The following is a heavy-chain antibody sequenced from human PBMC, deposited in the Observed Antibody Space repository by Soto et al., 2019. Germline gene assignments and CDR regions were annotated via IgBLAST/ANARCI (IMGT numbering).Heavy chain of an antibody. CDR1: GDSFSSNSAA. CDR3: ARDGLRAYNWNYLPYNGFDP. D-gene: IGHD1-7*01. CDR2: TYYRSKWYS. J-gene: IGHJ5*02. Sequence: SQTLSHTCSISGDSFSSNSAACNWLRQSPSRGLEWLGRTYYRSKWYSDYAVSVKSRITINPDTSKNQFSLQLNSVTPEDTAVYYCARDGLRAYNWNYLPYNGFDPWGKGTLVIVSS. V-gene: IGHV6-1*01.